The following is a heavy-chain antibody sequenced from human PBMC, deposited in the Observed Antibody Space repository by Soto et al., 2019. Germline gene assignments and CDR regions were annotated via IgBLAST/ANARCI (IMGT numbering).Heavy chain of an antibody. V-gene: IGHV2-5*02. CDR3: AHRRVDYGDVSRIDY. D-gene: IGHD4-17*01. CDR2: IYWDDDK. CDR1: GFSLSTSGVG. Sequence: QITLKESGPTLVKPTQTLTLTCTFSGFSLSTSGVGVGWIRQPPGKALEWLALIYWDDDKRYSPSLKSRLTITKDTSKNQVVLTLTNMDPVDTATYYCAHRRVDYGDVSRIDYWGQGTLVTVSS. J-gene: IGHJ4*02.